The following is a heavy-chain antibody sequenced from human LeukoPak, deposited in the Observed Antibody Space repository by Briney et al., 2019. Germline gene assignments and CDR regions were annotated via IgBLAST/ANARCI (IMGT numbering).Heavy chain of an antibody. Sequence: GGSLRLSCAASGFIFSSYGMSWVRQAPGKGLEWVSAISGSGGSTYYADSVKGRFTISRDNSKNTLSLQLNSLRPDDTAVFYCSQGLLSWGQGTLLTVAA. CDR3: SQGLLS. CDR2: ISGSGGST. J-gene: IGHJ5*02. V-gene: IGHV3-23*01. CDR1: GFIFSSYG.